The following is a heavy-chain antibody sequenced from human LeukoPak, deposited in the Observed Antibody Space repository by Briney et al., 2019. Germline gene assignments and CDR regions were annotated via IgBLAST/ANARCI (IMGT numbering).Heavy chain of an antibody. D-gene: IGHD3-16*01. CDR3: ASQSYARFDP. CDR1: GFTFSTNW. V-gene: IGHV3-7*01. J-gene: IGHJ5*02. CDR2: IHPDGSAQ. Sequence: PGGSLRLSRAASGFTFSTNWMSWVRQAPGKGLEWVGNIHPDGSAQFPVDSVKGRFTISRDNARNSLFLQMNNLRVEDTAVYYCASQSYARFDPWGQGTLVIVSS.